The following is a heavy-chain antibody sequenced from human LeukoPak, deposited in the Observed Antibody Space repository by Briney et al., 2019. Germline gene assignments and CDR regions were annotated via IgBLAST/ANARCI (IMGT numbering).Heavy chain of an antibody. D-gene: IGHD6-19*01. CDR1: EFTFSSHA. CDR2: ISGGGEST. V-gene: IGHV3-23*01. Sequence: GGSLGLSCVASEFTFSSHAMNWVRQAPGKGQEWVSSISGGGESTYYADSVKGRFTVSRDNSKNTLYLQINSLRGEDTAVYYCAKGKYSSGGVPDYWGQGTLVTVSS. CDR3: AKGKYSSGGVPDY. J-gene: IGHJ4*02.